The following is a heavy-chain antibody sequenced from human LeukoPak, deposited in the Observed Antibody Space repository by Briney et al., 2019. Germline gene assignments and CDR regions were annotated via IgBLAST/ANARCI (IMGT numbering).Heavy chain of an antibody. V-gene: IGHV4-4*07. CDR3: ARDGLYCSSTSCYENYYYGMDV. CDR2: IYTSGST. D-gene: IGHD2-2*01. J-gene: IGHJ6*02. Sequence: SETLSLTCTVSGGSISSYYWSWIRQPPGKGLEWIGRIYTSGSTNYNPSLKSRVTMSVDTSKNQFSLKLSSVTAADTAVYYCARDGLYCSSTSCYENYYYGMDVWGQGTTVTVSS. CDR1: GGSISSYY.